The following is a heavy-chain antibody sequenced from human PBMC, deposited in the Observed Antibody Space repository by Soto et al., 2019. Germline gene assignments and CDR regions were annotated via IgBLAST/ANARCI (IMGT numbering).Heavy chain of an antibody. D-gene: IGHD2-8*02. Sequence: SETLSLTCAVYGGSFSGYYWTWIRQPPGTGLEWIGEINHSGSSNYNPSLKSRVTISVDTSKNQFSLKLTSVTAADTAVYYCARDKITGLFDYWGQGTLVTVSS. CDR2: INHSGSS. J-gene: IGHJ4*02. CDR1: GGSFSGYY. CDR3: ARDKITGLFDY. V-gene: IGHV4-34*01.